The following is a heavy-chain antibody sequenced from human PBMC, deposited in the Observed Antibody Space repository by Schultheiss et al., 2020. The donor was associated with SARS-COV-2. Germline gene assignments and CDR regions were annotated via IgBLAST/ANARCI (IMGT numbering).Heavy chain of an antibody. CDR1: GFTFSSYW. Sequence: GGSLRLSCAASGFTFSSYWMSWVRQAPGKGLEWVAVISYDGSNKYYADSVKGRFTISRDNSKNTLYLQMNSLRAEDTAVYYCAKGSGGMDVWGQGTTVTVSS. D-gene: IGHD3-10*01. CDR3: AKGSGGMDV. J-gene: IGHJ6*02. V-gene: IGHV3-30*18. CDR2: ISYDGSNK.